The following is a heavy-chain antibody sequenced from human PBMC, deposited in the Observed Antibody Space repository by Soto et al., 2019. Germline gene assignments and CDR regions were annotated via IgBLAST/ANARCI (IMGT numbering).Heavy chain of an antibody. D-gene: IGHD2-2*01. V-gene: IGHV5-51*01. J-gene: IGHJ6*03. CDR1: GKRFMSFW. CDR3: ARHGEYCSSTSCHVNYYYYYTDV. CDR2: IYPGDSDT. Sequence: RGSGKRFMSFWIGGVRKKKGKGLEWMGIIYPGDSDTRYSPSFQGQVTISADKSISTAYLQWSSLKASDTAMYYCARHGEYCSSTSCHVNYYYYYTDVWGKGTTVTVSS.